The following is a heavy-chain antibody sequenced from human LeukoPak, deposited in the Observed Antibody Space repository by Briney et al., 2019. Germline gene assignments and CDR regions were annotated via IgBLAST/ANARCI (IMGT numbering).Heavy chain of an antibody. CDR2: INDGGGT. V-gene: IGHV4-34*01. D-gene: IGHD6-19*01. CDR1: GGSFSDYF. CDR3: ARGFLGSGWHLKPTDYYFDY. Sequence: SETLSLTCAVYGGSFSDYFWNWIRQPPGKGLEWLGEINDGGGTRYNPSLKSRATISVDTSKNQFSLKLSSVTAADTAVYYCARGFLGSGWHLKPTDYYFDYWGQGTLVTVSS. J-gene: IGHJ4*02.